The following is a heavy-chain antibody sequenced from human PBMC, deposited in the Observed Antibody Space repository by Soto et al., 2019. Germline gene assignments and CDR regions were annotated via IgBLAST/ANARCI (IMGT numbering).Heavy chain of an antibody. Sequence: EVQLAQSGAEVKKPGESLKISCQGSGYSFTKYWIGWVRQMPGKGLGWMGIIYPGDSDARYSPSFQGQVIISADKAINTAYLQWSSLQASDTAIYYCARTYSGTYPPPYYFDYWGQGTLVTVSS. V-gene: IGHV5-51*01. CDR3: ARTYSGTYPPPYYFDY. D-gene: IGHD1-26*01. CDR2: IYPGDSDA. CDR1: GYSFTKYW. J-gene: IGHJ4*02.